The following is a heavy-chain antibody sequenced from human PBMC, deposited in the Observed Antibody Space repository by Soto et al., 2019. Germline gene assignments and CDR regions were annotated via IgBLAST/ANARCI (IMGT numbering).Heavy chain of an antibody. Sequence: ASVKVSCKASGYTFTSYDINWVRQATGQGLEWMGWMNPNSGNTGYAQKFQGRVTMTRNTSISTAYMELSSLRSEDTAVYYCARGGRAYYDYIWGSYRYTRFDYWGQGTLVTVSS. V-gene: IGHV1-8*01. D-gene: IGHD3-16*02. CDR2: MNPNSGNT. CDR1: GYTFTSYD. J-gene: IGHJ4*02. CDR3: ARGGRAYYDYIWGSYRYTRFDY.